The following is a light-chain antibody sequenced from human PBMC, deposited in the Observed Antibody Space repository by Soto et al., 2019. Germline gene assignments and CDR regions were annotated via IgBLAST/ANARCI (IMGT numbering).Light chain of an antibody. CDR1: QNVKSN. CDR2: DAS. CDR3: QQYNNGPYT. Sequence: EILMTQSPATLSVSPGDRATISCRASQNVKSNVGWYQQKPGQAPRLLIYDASTRATGIPTRFSGGGSGTEFTLTISSLQSEDFAVYCCQQYNNGPYTFGQGTKLEMK. V-gene: IGKV3-15*01. J-gene: IGKJ2*01.